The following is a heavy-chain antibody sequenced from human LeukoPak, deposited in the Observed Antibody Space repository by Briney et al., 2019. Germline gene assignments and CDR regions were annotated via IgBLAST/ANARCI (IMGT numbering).Heavy chain of an antibody. CDR1: GFTVSSNF. D-gene: IGHD2-21*01. CDR2: IYSGGST. V-gene: IGHV3-53*01. Sequence: GGSLRLSCAASGFTVSSNFLSWVRQPPGKGLEWVSDIYSGGSTYYADSVKGRFTISRDNSRNTLYLQMNSLIAEDTAVYYCTRGGGGSFPHYWGQGTLVTVSS. CDR3: TRGGGGSFPHY. J-gene: IGHJ4*02.